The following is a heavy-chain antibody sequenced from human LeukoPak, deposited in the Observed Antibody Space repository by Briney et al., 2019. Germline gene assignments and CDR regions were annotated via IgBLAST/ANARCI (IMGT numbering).Heavy chain of an antibody. Sequence: SGGSLRLSCAASGFSFSSYSIHWVRQAPGKGLEWVAVISSDGNSKNFALSVKGRFAISRDNSKNTLFLQMNNLRSEDTALYYCVSPTAGYPFLYYFDSWGQGTLVTVSS. CDR3: VSPTAGYPFLYYFDS. CDR2: ISSDGNSK. CDR1: GFSFSSYS. D-gene: IGHD5-18*01. V-gene: IGHV3-30*09. J-gene: IGHJ4*02.